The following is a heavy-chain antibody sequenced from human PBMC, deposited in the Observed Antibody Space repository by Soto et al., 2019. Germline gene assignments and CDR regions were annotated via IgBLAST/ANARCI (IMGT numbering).Heavy chain of an antibody. D-gene: IGHD2-2*01. CDR3: ASRGQLLGYYYGMDV. Sequence: GGSLRLSCAASGFTFSNYWMHWVRQVPGKGRVWVSRISGDGSRTNYADSVKGRFTISRDNAKNTLYLQMNSLRAEDTAVYYCASRGQLLGYYYGMDVWGQGTTVTVSS. V-gene: IGHV3-74*01. CDR2: ISGDGSRT. J-gene: IGHJ6*02. CDR1: GFTFSNYW.